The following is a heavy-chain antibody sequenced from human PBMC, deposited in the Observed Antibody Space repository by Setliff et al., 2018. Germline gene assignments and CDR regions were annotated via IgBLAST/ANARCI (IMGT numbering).Heavy chain of an antibody. CDR2: VYYSGTA. CDR1: DGSLSTYY. Sequence: SETLSLTCTVSDGSLSTYYWSWIRQPPGKGLEFIGYVYYSGTANYSPSLRSRLTISVDTSKNQFSLKLRSVTAADTAVYYCARGGTFRYFDFWGQGAPVTVS. J-gene: IGHJ4*02. CDR3: ARGGTFRYFDF. V-gene: IGHV4-59*01. D-gene: IGHD5-12*01.